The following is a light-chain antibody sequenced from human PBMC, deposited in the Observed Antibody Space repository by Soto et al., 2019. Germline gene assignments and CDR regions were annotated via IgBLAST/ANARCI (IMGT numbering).Light chain of an antibody. V-gene: IGLV2-8*01. CDR3: NSYAGSNNFGV. CDR1: SSDVGGYNY. Sequence: SALTQPPSASGSPGQSVTISCTGTSSDVGGYNYVSWYQQHPGKAPKLMIYEVSKRPPGVPDRFSGSKSGNTASLTVSGLQAEDEADYYCNSYAGSNNFGVFGTGTKLTVL. J-gene: IGLJ1*01. CDR2: EVS.